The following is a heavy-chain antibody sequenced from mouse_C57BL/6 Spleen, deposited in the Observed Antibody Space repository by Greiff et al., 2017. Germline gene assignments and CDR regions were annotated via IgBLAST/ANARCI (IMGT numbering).Heavy chain of an antibody. CDR1: GYTFTSYW. D-gene: IGHD4-1*01. Sequence: QVQLQQPGAELVKPGASVKLSCKASGYTFTSYWMQWVKQRPGQGLEWIGEIDPSDSYTNYNQKFKGKATLTVDTSSSTAYMQLSSLTSEDSAVYYWASQTGTDYWGQGTTLTVSS. CDR3: ASQTGTDY. J-gene: IGHJ2*01. V-gene: IGHV1-50*01. CDR2: IDPSDSYT.